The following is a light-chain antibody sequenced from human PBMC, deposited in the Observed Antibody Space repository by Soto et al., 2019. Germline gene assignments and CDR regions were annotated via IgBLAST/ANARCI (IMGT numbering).Light chain of an antibody. V-gene: IGKV3-15*01. CDR1: QSISSN. CDR2: GAS. Sequence: EIVMAQSPTPLSVSPGDRATLSCRVSQSISSNLAWYQQKPGQAPRLLIYGASTRAPGIPARFSGSGSGTEFTLAISSLQPEDFAIYFCQQYDKWPPITFGQGTRLEIK. CDR3: QQYDKWPPIT. J-gene: IGKJ5*01.